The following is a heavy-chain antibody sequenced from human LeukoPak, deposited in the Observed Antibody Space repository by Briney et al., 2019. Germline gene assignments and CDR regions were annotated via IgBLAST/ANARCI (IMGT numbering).Heavy chain of an antibody. D-gene: IGHD1-26*01. CDR1: GFTFSNYW. Sequence: GGSLRLSCAASGFTFSNYWISWVRQAPGKGLEWVANIKQDGSEKYYVDSVKGRFTIPRDNAKNSLYLQMNSLRAEDTAVYYCARAQGAGYYFDYWGQGTLVTVSS. CDR3: ARAQGAGYYFDY. CDR2: IKQDGSEK. J-gene: IGHJ4*02. V-gene: IGHV3-7*01.